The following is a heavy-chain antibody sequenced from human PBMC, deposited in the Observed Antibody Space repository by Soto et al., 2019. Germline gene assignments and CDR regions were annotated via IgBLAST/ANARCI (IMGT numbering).Heavy chain of an antibody. CDR1: GGSISSSNW. CDR3: ASTHVDAGAFDI. J-gene: IGHJ3*02. D-gene: IGHD5-12*01. CDR2: IYHSGST. Sequence: QVQLQESGPGLVKPSGTLSLTCAVSGGSISSSNWWSWVRQPPGKGLEWIGEIYHSGSTNYNPSPKSRVTISVDKTKNQFSLKLGSVTAADTAVYYCASTHVDAGAFDIWGQGTMVTVSS. V-gene: IGHV4-4*02.